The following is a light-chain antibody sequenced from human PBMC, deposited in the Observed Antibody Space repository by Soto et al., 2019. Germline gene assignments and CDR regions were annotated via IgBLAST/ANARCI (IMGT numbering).Light chain of an antibody. CDR2: GAS. J-gene: IGKJ2*01. CDR3: QQYSIWPYT. V-gene: IGKV3-15*01. CDR1: QSISSN. Sequence: EIVMTQSPATLSVSPGERATLSCRASQSISSNLAWYQQKPGQAPRLLIYGASTRATGIPARFSGSGSGTEFTLTISSLQSEDFAVYYCQQYSIWPYTFGPGTKLEIK.